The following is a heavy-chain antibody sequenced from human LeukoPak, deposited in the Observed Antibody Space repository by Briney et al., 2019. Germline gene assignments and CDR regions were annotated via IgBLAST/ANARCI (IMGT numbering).Heavy chain of an antibody. CDR2: FCHNGST. CDR1: GGSMNSGGYS. V-gene: IGHV4-30-2*01. Sequence: SQTLSLTCDVSGGSMNSGGYSWNWIRQPPGKGLEWIGYFCHNGSTYYNPSLKSRVTISVDRSKNQFSLKLTSVTAADTAVYYCASRYYDILTGYYDGMGVWGQGTTVTVSS. D-gene: IGHD3-9*01. J-gene: IGHJ6*02. CDR3: ASRYYDILTGYYDGMGV.